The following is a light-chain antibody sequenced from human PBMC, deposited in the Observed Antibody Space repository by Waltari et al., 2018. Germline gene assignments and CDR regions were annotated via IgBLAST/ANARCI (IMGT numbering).Light chain of an antibody. CDR1: QDISTS. CDR2: EAS. J-gene: IGKJ4*01. V-gene: IGKV1-33*01. Sequence: DIQMTQSPSTLSASLGDRVTISCQASQDISTSLNWYQQHPGRPPKLLISEASNVQIGVPARFSGGGSGRHFTLTISGLQPEDIGIYFCQQFTNLPLTFGGGAKVDFK. CDR3: QQFTNLPLT.